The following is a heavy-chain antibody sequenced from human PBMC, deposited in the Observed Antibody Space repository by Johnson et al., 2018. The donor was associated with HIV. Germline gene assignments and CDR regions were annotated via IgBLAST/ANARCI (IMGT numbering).Heavy chain of an antibody. Sequence: QVQLVESGGGVVQPGRSLRLSCAASGFTFTSYAMHWVRQAPGKGLEWVAVISYDGSDKDYAESVKGRFTISRDSSKNTLYLQMNSLRAEDTAVYYCALSGGAAAYDAFDIWGQGTLVTVSS. V-gene: IGHV3-30*04. J-gene: IGHJ3*02. CDR1: GFTFTSYA. D-gene: IGHD6-13*01. CDR3: ALSGGAAAYDAFDI. CDR2: ISYDGSDK.